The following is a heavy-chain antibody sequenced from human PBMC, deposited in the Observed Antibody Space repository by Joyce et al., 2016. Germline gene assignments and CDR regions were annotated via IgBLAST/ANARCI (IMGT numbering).Heavy chain of an antibody. D-gene: IGHD6-6*01. CDR1: GYTFIVYY. CDR2: INPHSGGT. CDR3: ARDSRPIAARTAGALY. Sequence: QVQLVQSGTEMKKPGASVKVSCKASGYTFIVYYLHWVRQAPGKGREWMGWINPHSGGTIDAQKFQGSITMTRETSISTVYMELSSLRSDDTAIYYCARDSRPIAARTAGALYWGQGTLITVSS. V-gene: IGHV1-2*02. J-gene: IGHJ4*02.